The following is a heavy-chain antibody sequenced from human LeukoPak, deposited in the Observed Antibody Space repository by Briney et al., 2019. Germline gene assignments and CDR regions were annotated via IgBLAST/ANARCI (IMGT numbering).Heavy chain of an antibody. CDR3: AKAGHDYSNYVRGPFDY. CDR2: IRYDGSNK. CDR1: GFTFSSYG. D-gene: IGHD4-11*01. V-gene: IGHV3-30*02. J-gene: IGHJ4*02. Sequence: GGSLRLSCAASGFTFSSYGMHWVRQAPGKGLEWVAFIRYDGSNKYYADSVKGRFTISRDNSKNTLYLQMNSLRAEDTAVYYCAKAGHDYSNYVRGPFDYWGQGTLVTVSS.